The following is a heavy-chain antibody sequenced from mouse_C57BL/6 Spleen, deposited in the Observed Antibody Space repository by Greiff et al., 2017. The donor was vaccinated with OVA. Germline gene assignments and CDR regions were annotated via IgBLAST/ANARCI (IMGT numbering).Heavy chain of an antibody. D-gene: IGHD1-1*01. V-gene: IGHV1-82*01. CDR3: ARGNYYGSSYWYFDV. Sequence: QVQLQQSGPELVKPGASVKISCKASGYAFSSSWMNWVKQRPGKGLEWIGRIYPGDGDTNYTGKFKGKATLTADKSSSTAYMQLSSLTSEDSAVYCCARGNYYGSSYWYFDVWGTGTTVTVSS. J-gene: IGHJ1*03. CDR1: GYAFSSSW. CDR2: IYPGDGDT.